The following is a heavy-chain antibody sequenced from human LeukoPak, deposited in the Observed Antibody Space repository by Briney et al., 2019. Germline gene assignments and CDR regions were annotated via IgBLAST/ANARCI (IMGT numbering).Heavy chain of an antibody. J-gene: IGHJ3*02. CDR3: ARDRQLADAFDI. CDR1: GGSISSYY. CDR2: IYYSGST. D-gene: IGHD6-6*01. V-gene: IGHV4-59*01. Sequence: KPSETLSLTCTVAGGSISSYYWSWIRQPPGKGLEWIGYIYYSGSTNYNPSLKSRVTISGDTSKNQFSLKLSSVTAADTAVYYCARDRQLADAFDIWGQGTMVTVSS.